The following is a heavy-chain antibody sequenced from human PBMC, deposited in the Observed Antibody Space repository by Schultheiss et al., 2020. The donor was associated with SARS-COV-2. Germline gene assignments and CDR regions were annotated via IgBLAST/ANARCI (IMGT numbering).Heavy chain of an antibody. CDR3: AKEGCTGISCYNNY. V-gene: IGHV3-33*06. Sequence: GGSLKLSCAASGFTFSNYGMHWVRQAPGKGLEWVAAIWYDGSNKYYAGSVKGRFTISRDNTRNTVYLQMNSLRAEDSAVYYCAKEGCTGISCYNNYWGQGILVTVSS. CDR1: GFTFSNYG. D-gene: IGHD2-2*02. CDR2: IWYDGSNK. J-gene: IGHJ4*02.